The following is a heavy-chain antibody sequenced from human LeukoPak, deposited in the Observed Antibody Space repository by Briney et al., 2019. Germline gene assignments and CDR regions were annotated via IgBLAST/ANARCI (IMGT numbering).Heavy chain of an antibody. Sequence: GGSLRLSCAASGFTFSNCAMNWVRQAPGKGLEWVSGISGSGHSTYYADSVKGRFTISRDKPKNTLYLQMSSLRAEDTALYYCAKDRGTGEEFGYWGQGTLVTVSS. CDR1: GFTFSNCA. CDR2: ISGSGHST. V-gene: IGHV3-23*01. CDR3: AKDRGTGEEFGY. J-gene: IGHJ4*02. D-gene: IGHD7-27*01.